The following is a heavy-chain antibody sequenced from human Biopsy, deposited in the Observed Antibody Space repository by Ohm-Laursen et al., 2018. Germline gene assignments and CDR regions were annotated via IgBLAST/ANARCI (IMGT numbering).Heavy chain of an antibody. CDR1: GFSVSSYD. V-gene: IGHV3-21*01. J-gene: IGHJ6*02. CDR3: ARDSSRRAREGGMDV. CDR2: ISETSSHI. Sequence: SLRLSCSASGFSVSSYDMNWVRQAPGKGLEWILYISETSSHIYDADSVRGRFTVARDIAKSSLYLQLNSLRVEDTAVYYCARDSSRRAREGGMDVWGQGTTVTVSS. D-gene: IGHD6-6*01.